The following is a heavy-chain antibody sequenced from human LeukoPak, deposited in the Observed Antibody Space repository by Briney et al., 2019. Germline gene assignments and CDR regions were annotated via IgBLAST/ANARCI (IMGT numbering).Heavy chain of an antibody. Sequence: PEALSVTCTVSGGSISTYYWSWIRQPAGKRLEWIGRIYTSGSSNYNTPLKRRVTMSVDTSKNQFSLKLSCVPAADTAVDYCARENEPAARAFDYWGQGTLVTVSS. V-gene: IGHV4-4*07. CDR2: IYTSGSS. D-gene: IGHD6-6*01. J-gene: IGHJ4*02. CDR3: ARENEPAARAFDY. CDR1: GGSISTYY.